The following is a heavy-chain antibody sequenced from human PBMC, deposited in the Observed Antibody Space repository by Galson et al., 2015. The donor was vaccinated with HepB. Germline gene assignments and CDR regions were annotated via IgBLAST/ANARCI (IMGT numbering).Heavy chain of an antibody. D-gene: IGHD2-15*01. Sequence: QSGAEVKKPGESLKISCTGSGYSFTNYWIGWVRQMPGKGLEWMGIIYPGDSESRYSPSFKGQVTISADKSISTAYLQWSSLKASDTAMYYCARHTRAVPFDYWGQGTLVTVSS. V-gene: IGHV5-51*01. J-gene: IGHJ4*02. CDR2: IYPGDSES. CDR1: GYSFTNYW. CDR3: ARHTRAVPFDY.